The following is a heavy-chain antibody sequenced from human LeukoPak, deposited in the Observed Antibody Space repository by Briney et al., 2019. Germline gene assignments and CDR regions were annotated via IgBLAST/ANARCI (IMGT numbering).Heavy chain of an antibody. J-gene: IGHJ4*02. CDR3: ARGPWGTAAGIPPEDY. CDR1: GYTFTSYG. Sequence: ASVKVFCKASGYTFTSYGISWVRQAPGQGLEWVGWISAYNGNTNYAQKLQGRVTMTTDTSTSTAYMELRSLRSDDTAVYYCARGPWGTAAGIPPEDYWGQGTLVTVSS. V-gene: IGHV1-18*01. CDR2: ISAYNGNT. D-gene: IGHD6-13*01.